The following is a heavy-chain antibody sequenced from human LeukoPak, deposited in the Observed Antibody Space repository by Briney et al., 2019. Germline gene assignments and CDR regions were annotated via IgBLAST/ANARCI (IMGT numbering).Heavy chain of an antibody. V-gene: IGHV4-59*01. CDR1: GGSISSYY. J-gene: IGHJ3*02. Sequence: SETLSLTCTVSGGSISSYYWSWIRQPPGKGLEWIGYIYDSGSTNYNPSLKSRVTTSLDTSKNQVSLELSSVAAADTAVYYCARGPPDCSSTSCYAFDAFDIWGQGTMVTVSS. CDR2: IYDSGST. D-gene: IGHD2-2*01. CDR3: ARGPPDCSSTSCYAFDAFDI.